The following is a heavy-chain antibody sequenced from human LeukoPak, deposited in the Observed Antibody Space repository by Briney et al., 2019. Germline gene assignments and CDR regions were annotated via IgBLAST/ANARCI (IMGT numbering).Heavy chain of an antibody. V-gene: IGHV4-39*07. Sequence: SETLSLTCTVSGGSISSSSYYWGWIRQPPGKGLEWIGSIYYSGSTYYNPSLKSRVTISVDTSKSQFSLKLSSVTAADTAVYYCARLPSWYDGFDPWGQGTLVTVSS. CDR3: ARLPSWYDGFDP. CDR1: GGSISSSSYY. J-gene: IGHJ5*02. D-gene: IGHD6-13*01. CDR2: IYYSGST.